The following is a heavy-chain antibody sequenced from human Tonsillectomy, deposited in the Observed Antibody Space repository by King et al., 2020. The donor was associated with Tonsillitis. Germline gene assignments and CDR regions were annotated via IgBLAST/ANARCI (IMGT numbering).Heavy chain of an antibody. D-gene: IGHD5-24*01. CDR2: IYPGDSDT. CDR1: GYSFTNYW. J-gene: IGHJ4*02. V-gene: IGHV5-51*01. Sequence: VQLVESGAEVKKPGESLNISCKASGYSFTNYWMGWVRQMPGKGLEWMGSIYPGDSDTSYSPSFQGQVTFSVDKSISTAYLQWTSLKASDTAMYFCARLTAVGTITRYFASGGQGTRFPVSS. CDR3: ARLTAVGTITRYFAS.